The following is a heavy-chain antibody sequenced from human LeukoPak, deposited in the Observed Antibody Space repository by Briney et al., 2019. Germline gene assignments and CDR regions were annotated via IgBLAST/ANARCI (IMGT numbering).Heavy chain of an antibody. V-gene: IGHV4-31*03. CDR1: GGSISSGGYY. D-gene: IGHD3-22*01. Sequence: SETLSLTCTVSGGSISSGGYYWSWIRQHPGKGLEWIGYIYYSGSTYYNPSLKSRVTISVDTSKNQFSLKLSSVTAADTAVYYCASHLYYYDSSGPRPPDYWGPGTLVTVSS. J-gene: IGHJ4*02. CDR2: IYYSGST. CDR3: ASHLYYYDSSGPRPPDY.